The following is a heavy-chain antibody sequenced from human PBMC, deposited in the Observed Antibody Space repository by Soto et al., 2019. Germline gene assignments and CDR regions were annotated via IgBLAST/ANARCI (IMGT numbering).Heavy chain of an antibody. D-gene: IGHD6-13*01. J-gene: IGHJ4*01. CDR3: AIDPRVFGQQVEYYFDT. CDR2: INAGNGNT. Sequence: ASVKVSCKASGYTCTIYAMHWVLQAPGQRLEWMGWINAGNGNTKYSQKFQGRVTITRDTSASTAYMELSSLRSEDTAVYYCAIDPRVFGQQVEYYFDTGAQEP. V-gene: IGHV1-3*01. CDR1: GYTCTIYA.